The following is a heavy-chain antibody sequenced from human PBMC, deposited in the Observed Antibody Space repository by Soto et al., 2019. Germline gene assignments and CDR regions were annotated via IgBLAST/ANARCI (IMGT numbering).Heavy chain of an antibody. D-gene: IGHD3-16*01. CDR1: GFTFSDYY. CDR3: AREALVYDYVWGSQHFDY. J-gene: IGHJ4*02. CDR2: ISSSSSYT. V-gene: IGHV3-11*06. Sequence: GGSLRLSCAASGFTFSDYYMSWIRQAPGKGLEWVSYISSSSSYTNYADSVKGRFTISRDNAKNSLYLQMNSLRAEDTAVYYCAREALVYDYVWGSQHFDYWGQGTLVTVSS.